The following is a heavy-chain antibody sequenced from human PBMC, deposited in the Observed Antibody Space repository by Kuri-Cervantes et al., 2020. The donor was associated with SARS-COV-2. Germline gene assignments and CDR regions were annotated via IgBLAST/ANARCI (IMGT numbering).Heavy chain of an antibody. CDR3: ARDLAYDSSGYAFDY. V-gene: IGHV4-61*02. CDR2: IYTSGST. CDR1: GGSISSGSYY. Sequence: SETLSLTCTVSGGSISSGSYYWSWIRQPAGKGLEWIGRIYTSGSTNYNPSLKSRVTISVDTSKNQFSLKLSSVTAADTAVYYCARDLAYDSSGYAFDYWGQGTRVTVSS. D-gene: IGHD3-22*01. J-gene: IGHJ4*02.